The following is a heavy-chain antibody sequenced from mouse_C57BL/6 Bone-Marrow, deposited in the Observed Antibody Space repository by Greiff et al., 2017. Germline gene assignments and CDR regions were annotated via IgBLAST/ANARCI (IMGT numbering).Heavy chain of an antibody. V-gene: IGHV1-54*01. CDR3: AREDDGYYWFAY. J-gene: IGHJ3*01. D-gene: IGHD2-3*01. CDR1: GYAFTNYL. CDR2: INPGSGGT. Sequence: QVQLKQSGAELVRPGPSVKVSCKASGYAFTNYLIEWVKLRHGPGLEWIGVINPGSGGTNYNEKFKGKATLTADKSSSTAYMQLSSLTSEDSAVYFCAREDDGYYWFAYWGQGTLVTVSA.